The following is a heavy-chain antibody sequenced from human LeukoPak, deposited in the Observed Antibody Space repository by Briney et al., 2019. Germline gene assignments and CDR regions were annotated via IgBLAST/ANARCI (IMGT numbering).Heavy chain of an antibody. CDR2: ISAYNGNT. J-gene: IGHJ6*03. D-gene: IGHD7-27*01. CDR3: ASRSRLGIGDYYMDV. Sequence: ASVKVSCKASGYTFTSYGISWVRQAPGQGLEWMGWISAYNGNTNYAQKPQGRVTMTTDTSTSTAYMELRSLRSDDTAVYYCASRSRLGIGDYYMDVWGKGTTVTVSS. CDR1: GYTFTSYG. V-gene: IGHV1-18*01.